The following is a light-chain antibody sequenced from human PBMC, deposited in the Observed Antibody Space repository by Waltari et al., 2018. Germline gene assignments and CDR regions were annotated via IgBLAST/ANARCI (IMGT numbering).Light chain of an antibody. CDR3: QHYKTWPPAA. Sequence: IVMTQSPATLSVSPGDPATPSCRATYSVTPHLAWYQLRPGQAPRLLIYDVSTRAAGVPARFSGSGSGTEFTLTISSLQSEDFAIYYCQHYKTWPPAAFGAGTKVEIK. V-gene: IGKV3-15*01. J-gene: IGKJ4*01. CDR1: YSVTPH. CDR2: DVS.